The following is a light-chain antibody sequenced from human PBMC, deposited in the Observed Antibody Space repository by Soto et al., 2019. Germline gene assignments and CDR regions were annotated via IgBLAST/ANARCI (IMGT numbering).Light chain of an antibody. Sequence: DIPMTQSPSTLSASVGDRVTITCRASQSISSWLAWYQQKPGKAPKLLIYKASSLESGVPSRFSGSGPGTEFPLNISSLQPDYLSTYYCQQYNSYSRMFGQGPKVEIK. CDR2: KAS. J-gene: IGKJ1*01. CDR3: QQYNSYSRM. V-gene: IGKV1-5*03. CDR1: QSISSW.